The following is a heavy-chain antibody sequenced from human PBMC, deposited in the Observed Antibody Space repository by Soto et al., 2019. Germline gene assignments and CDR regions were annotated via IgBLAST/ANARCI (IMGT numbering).Heavy chain of an antibody. CDR2: IYYSGST. V-gene: IGHV4-59*01. Sequence: KPSETLSLTCTVSGGSISSYYWSWIRQPPGKGLEWIGYIYYSGSTNYNPSLKSRVTISVDTSKNQFSLKLSSVTAADTAVYYCARLDYYGSGSYSLAFDIWGQGTMVTVSS. CDR3: ARLDYYGSGSYSLAFDI. D-gene: IGHD3-10*01. CDR1: GGSISSYY. J-gene: IGHJ3*02.